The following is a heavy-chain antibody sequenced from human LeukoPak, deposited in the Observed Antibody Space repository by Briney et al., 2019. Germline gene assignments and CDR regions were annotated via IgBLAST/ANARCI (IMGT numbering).Heavy chain of an antibody. CDR3: ASLPTYSSSWYRNFYYYMDV. V-gene: IGHV3-48*03. CDR1: GFTFSSYE. Sequence: PGGSLRLSCAASGFTFSSYEMNWVRQAPGKGLEWVSYISSSGSTIYYADSVKGRFTISRDNAKNSLYLQMNSLRGDDTAVYYCASLPTYSSSWYRNFYYYMDVWGKGTTVTVSS. CDR2: ISSSGSTI. D-gene: IGHD6-13*01. J-gene: IGHJ6*03.